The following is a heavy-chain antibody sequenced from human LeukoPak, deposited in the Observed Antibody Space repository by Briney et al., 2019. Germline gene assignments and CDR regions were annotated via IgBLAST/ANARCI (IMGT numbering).Heavy chain of an antibody. D-gene: IGHD6-19*01. CDR1: GGSFSGYY. CDR2: INHSGST. CDR3: ARGSSGWYSHDY. V-gene: IGHV4-34*01. J-gene: IGHJ4*02. Sequence: SETLSLTCAVYGGSFSGYYWSWIRQPPGKGLEWIGEINHSGSTNYNPSLKSRVTILVDTSKNQFSLKLSSVTAADTAVYYCARGSSGWYSHDYWGQGTLVTVSS.